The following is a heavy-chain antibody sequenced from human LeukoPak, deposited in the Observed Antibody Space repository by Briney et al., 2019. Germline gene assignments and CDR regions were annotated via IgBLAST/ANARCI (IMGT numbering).Heavy chain of an antibody. CDR1: GFTFSTSV. Sequence: GGSLRLSCAASGFTFSTSVMSWVRKVPGKGLEWVSTLNRDGTRTYYSLSSSGRFIVSRDNSMNTLYLQMNGLRADDTAVYYCARDRGGYSTDFDFWGQGTLVTVTS. J-gene: IGHJ4*02. CDR3: ARDRGGYSTDFDF. V-gene: IGHV3-23*01. CDR2: LNRDGTRT. D-gene: IGHD6-13*01.